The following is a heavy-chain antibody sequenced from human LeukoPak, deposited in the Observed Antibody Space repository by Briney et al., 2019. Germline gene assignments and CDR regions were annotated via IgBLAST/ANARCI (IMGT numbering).Heavy chain of an antibody. V-gene: IGHV4-39*07. CDR1: GGSISSSSYY. D-gene: IGHD6-13*01. CDR3: ASGEQLVHYND. CDR2: IYYSGST. J-gene: IGHJ4*02. Sequence: PSETLSLTCTVSGGSISSSSYYWGWIRQPPGKGLEWIGSIYYSGSTYYNPSLKSRVTISVDTSKNQFSLKLSSVTAADTAVYYCASGEQLVHYNDWGQGTLVTVSS.